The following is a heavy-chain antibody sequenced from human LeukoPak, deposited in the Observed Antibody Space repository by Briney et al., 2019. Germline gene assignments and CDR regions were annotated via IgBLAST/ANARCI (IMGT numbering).Heavy chain of an antibody. D-gene: IGHD3-22*01. V-gene: IGHV5-51*01. CDR1: GYSFTSYW. CDR3: ARLIDYYDSSGYYLDY. J-gene: IGHJ4*02. CDR2: IYPGDSDT. Sequence: GESLKISCKGSGYSFTSYWIGWVRQMPGKGPEWMGIIYPGDSDTRYSPSFQGQVTISADKSISTAYLQWSSLKASDTAMYYCARLIDYYDSSGYYLDYWGQGTLVTVSS.